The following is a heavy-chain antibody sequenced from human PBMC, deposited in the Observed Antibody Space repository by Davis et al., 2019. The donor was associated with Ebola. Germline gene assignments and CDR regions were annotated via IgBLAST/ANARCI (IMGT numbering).Heavy chain of an antibody. Sequence: ASVKVSCKASGYTFSSYAMHWVRQAPGQRLEWMGWINAGNGNTKYSQKFQGRVTITRDTSASTAYMEVSSLRSEDTAVYYCARDRGYSRFDPWGQGTLGTVSS. D-gene: IGHD3-22*01. V-gene: IGHV1-3*01. J-gene: IGHJ5*02. CDR2: INAGNGNT. CDR1: GYTFSSYA. CDR3: ARDRGYSRFDP.